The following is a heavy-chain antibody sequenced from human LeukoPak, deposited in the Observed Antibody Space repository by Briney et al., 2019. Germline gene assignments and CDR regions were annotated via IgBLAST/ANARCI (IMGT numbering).Heavy chain of an antibody. CDR3: ARVVSKVVDY. CDR2: IYYSGST. Sequence: SETLSLTCTVSGGSISSYYWSWLRQPPGKGLEWIGYIYYSGSTNYNPSLKSRVTISVDTSKNQFSLKLSSVTAADTAVYYCARVVSKVVDYWGQGTLVTVSS. D-gene: IGHD2-21*01. J-gene: IGHJ4*02. V-gene: IGHV4-59*01. CDR1: GGSISSYY.